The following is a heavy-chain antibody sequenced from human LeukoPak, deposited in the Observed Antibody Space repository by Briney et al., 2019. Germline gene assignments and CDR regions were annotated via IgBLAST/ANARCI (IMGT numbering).Heavy chain of an antibody. CDR3: VGTIAYRGSEY. D-gene: IGHD2-21*01. J-gene: IGHJ4*02. CDR2: ISPTGSTT. Sequence: GGALRLSFTAPWFSFSGHWMHWARPLPGKGGVWVSRISPTGSTTSYADSVKGRFTVSRDNAKNTLYLQVNNLRAEDTAVYYCVGTIAYRGSEYWGQGALVTVSS. CDR1: WFSFSGHW. V-gene: IGHV3-74*01.